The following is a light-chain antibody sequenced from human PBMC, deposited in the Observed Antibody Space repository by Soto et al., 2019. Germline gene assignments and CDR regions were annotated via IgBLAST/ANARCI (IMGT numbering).Light chain of an antibody. CDR2: SNN. CDR3: AAWDDSLNGVV. J-gene: IGLJ2*01. Sequence: QSVLTQPPSASVTPGQRVTISCSGSSSNIGSNTVNLYQQLPGTAPKLLIYSNNQRPSGVPDRFSGSKSGTSASLAISGLQSEDEADYYCAAWDDSLNGVVFGGGTKLTVL. V-gene: IGLV1-44*01. CDR1: SSNIGSNT.